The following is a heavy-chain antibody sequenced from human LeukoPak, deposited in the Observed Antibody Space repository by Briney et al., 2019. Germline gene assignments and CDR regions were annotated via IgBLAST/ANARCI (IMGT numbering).Heavy chain of an antibody. J-gene: IGHJ4*02. V-gene: IGHV1-18*01. CDR1: GYTFTSYG. D-gene: IGHD2-2*01. CDR3: ARTGVKVVVVPAAYDY. CDR2: ISAYNGNT. Sequence: ASVKVSCKASGYTFTSYGISCVRQAPGQGLEWMGWISAYNGNTNYAQKLQGRVTMTTDTSTSTAYMGLRSLRSDDTAVYYCARTGVKVVVVPAAYDYWGQGTLVTVSS.